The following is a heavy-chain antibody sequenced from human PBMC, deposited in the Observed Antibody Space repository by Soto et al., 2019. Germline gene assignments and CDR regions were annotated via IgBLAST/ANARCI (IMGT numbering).Heavy chain of an antibody. J-gene: IGHJ6*02. CDR2: ISSSGSTI. CDR1: GFTFSDYY. CDR3: ARDQRVNYSSSHPYYYYYGMDV. Sequence: QVQLVESEGGLVKPGGSLRLSCAASGFTFSDYYMSWIRQAPGKGLEWVSYISSSGSTIYYADSVKGRFTISRDNAKNSLYLQMNSLRAEDTAVYYCARDQRVNYSSSHPYYYYYGMDVWGQGTTVTVSS. V-gene: IGHV3-11*01. D-gene: IGHD6-13*01.